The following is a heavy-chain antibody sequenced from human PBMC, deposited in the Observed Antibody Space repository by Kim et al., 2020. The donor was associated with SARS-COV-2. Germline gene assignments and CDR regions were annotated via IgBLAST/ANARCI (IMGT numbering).Heavy chain of an antibody. J-gene: IGHJ6*02. CDR1: GYTFTSYG. V-gene: IGHV1-18*01. CDR2: ISAYNGNT. D-gene: IGHD2-2*01. CDR3: AREGYCSSTSCYEEDYYYYGMDV. Sequence: ASVKVSCKASGYTFTSYGISWVRQAPGQGLEWMGWISAYNGNTNYAQKLQGRVTMTTDTSTSTAYMELRSLRSDDTAVYYCAREGYCSSTSCYEEDYYYYGMDVWGQGTTVTVSS.